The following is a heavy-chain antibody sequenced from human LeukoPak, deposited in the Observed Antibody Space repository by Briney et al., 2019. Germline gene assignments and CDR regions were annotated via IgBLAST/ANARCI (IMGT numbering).Heavy chain of an antibody. V-gene: IGHV3-21*01. CDR2: ISSSSSSYI. J-gene: IGHJ4*02. CDR3: ARVRRRAAVAGIDY. Sequence: GGSLRLSCAASGFTFSDYYMNWVRQAPGKGLEWVSSISSSSSSYIYYADSVKGRFTISRDNAKNSLYLQMNSLRAEDTAVYYCARVRRRAAVAGIDYWGQGTLVTVSS. D-gene: IGHD6-19*01. CDR1: GFTFSDYY.